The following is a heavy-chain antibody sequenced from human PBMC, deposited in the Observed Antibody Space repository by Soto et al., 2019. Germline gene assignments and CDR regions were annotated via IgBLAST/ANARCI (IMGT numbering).Heavy chain of an antibody. CDR1: GGSISSYY. V-gene: IGHV4-59*01. J-gene: IGHJ5*02. CDR2: IYYSGST. Sequence: PSETLSLTCTVSGGSISSYYWRWIRQPPGKGLEWIGYIYYSGSTNYNPSLKSRVTISVDTSKNQFSLKLSSVTAADTAVYYCARVNRLGILTGYYSFDPWGQGTLVT. D-gene: IGHD3-9*01. CDR3: ARVNRLGILTGYYSFDP.